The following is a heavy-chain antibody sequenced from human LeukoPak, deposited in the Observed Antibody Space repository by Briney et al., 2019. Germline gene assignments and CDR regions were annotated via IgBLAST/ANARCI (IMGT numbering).Heavy chain of an antibody. CDR3: AKATYYSSGHGYYFDY. D-gene: IGHD6-19*01. CDR1: GFTFSSYA. J-gene: IGHJ4*02. V-gene: IGHV3-23*01. Sequence: GGPLRLSCAASGFTFSSYAMIWVRQAPGKGLEWVSGISGSSGSTYYADSVKGRFTISRDNSKNTLYLQMNSLRAEDTAVYYCAKATYYSSGHGYYFDYWGQGTLVTVSS. CDR2: ISGSSGST.